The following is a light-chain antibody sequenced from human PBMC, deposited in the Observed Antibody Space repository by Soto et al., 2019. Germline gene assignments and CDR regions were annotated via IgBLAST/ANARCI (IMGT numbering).Light chain of an antibody. Sequence: LAQPRSVSDSPGQSVAISCIGTSSDVGGYNLVSWYQQYPGKAPKLLIYDVNKRPSGVPDRFSGSKSGNTASLTISGLQAEDEADYYCCSYAGNFAYVFGTGTKVTVL. V-gene: IGLV2-11*01. J-gene: IGLJ1*01. CDR1: SSDVGGYNL. CDR3: CSYAGNFAYV. CDR2: DVN.